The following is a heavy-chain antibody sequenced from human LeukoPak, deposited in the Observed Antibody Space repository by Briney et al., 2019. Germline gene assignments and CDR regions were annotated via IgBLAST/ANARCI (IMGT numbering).Heavy chain of an antibody. J-gene: IGHJ4*02. CDR3: ATETNGRHYDY. CDR1: GLTFSTSG. Sequence: GGSLRLSCTASGLTFSTSGFNWVRQAPGKGLEWVASIGPTGSDRYHADSIKGRFTISRDNANNTMYLKMNSLRAEDTAVYYCATETNGRHYDYWGQGTLLTVSS. CDR2: IGPTGSDR. D-gene: IGHD1-14*01. V-gene: IGHV3-21*03.